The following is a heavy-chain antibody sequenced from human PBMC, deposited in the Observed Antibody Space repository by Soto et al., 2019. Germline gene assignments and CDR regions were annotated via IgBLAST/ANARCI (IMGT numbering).Heavy chain of an antibody. Sequence: QLQLQESGPGLVKPSETLSLTCTVSGGSISSYYWSWIRQPPGKGLEWIGYIYYSGSTNYNPSLKSRVTISVDTSKNQCSRKLSSVTAADTAVYYCAREVRWELLYYFDYWGQGTLVTVSS. V-gene: IGHV4-59*01. CDR2: IYYSGST. D-gene: IGHD1-26*01. J-gene: IGHJ4*02. CDR3: AREVRWELLYYFDY. CDR1: GGSISSYY.